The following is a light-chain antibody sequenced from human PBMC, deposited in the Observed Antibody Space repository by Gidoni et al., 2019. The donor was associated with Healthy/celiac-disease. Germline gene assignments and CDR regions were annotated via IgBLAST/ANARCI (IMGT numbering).Light chain of an antibody. J-gene: IGLJ1*01. V-gene: IGLV3-25*02. CDR1: ALPKQY. CDR3: QSADSSGTYPYV. Sequence: SYELTQPPSVSVSPGQTARITCSGDALPKQYAYWYQQKPGQAPVLVIYKDSERPSGLPARFSGSSSGTTVTLTISGVQAEDEADYYCQSADSSGTYPYVFGTGTKVTVL. CDR2: KDS.